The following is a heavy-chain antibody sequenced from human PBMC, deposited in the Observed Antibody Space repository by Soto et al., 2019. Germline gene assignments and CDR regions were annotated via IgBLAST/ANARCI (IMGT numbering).Heavy chain of an antibody. Sequence: EVLLLESGGGLVQPGRSLRLSCAASGFTFSNYDMGWVRQAPGKGLELVSFISGSGSGPYYADSVKGLFTISRDNAENTLYLQMNSLRVEDTAVYYCAKLQSWRALDYWGQGTLVTVSS. J-gene: IGHJ4*02. CDR3: AKLQSWRALDY. CDR2: ISGSGSGP. CDR1: GFTFSNYD. D-gene: IGHD6-13*01. V-gene: IGHV3-23*01.